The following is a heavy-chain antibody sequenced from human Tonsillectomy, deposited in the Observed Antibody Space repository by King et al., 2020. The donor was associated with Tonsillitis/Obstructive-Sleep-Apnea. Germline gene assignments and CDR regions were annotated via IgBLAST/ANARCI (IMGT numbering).Heavy chain of an antibody. CDR3: ARGGGGGVGDWLLLIDY. Sequence: VQLVESGAEVKKPGASVKVSCTASGYTFSGYYLHWVRQAPGQGLEWMGWINPNSGGTDYAEKFQGRVTMTRDTSISTAYMELSRLRSDDTAVYYCARGGGGGVGDWLLLIDYWGQGTLVTVSS. CDR2: INPNSGGT. D-gene: IGHD3-9*01. CDR1: GYTFSGYY. V-gene: IGHV1-2*02. J-gene: IGHJ4*02.